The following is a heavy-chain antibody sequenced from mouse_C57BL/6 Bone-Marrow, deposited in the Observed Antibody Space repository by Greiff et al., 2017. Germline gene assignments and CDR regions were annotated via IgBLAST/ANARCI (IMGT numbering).Heavy chain of an antibody. D-gene: IGHD1-1*01. CDR1: GYTFTSYW. J-gene: IGHJ2*01. V-gene: IGHV1-50*01. CDR3: ARRDYGRYFDY. Sequence: QVQLQQPGAELVKPGASVKLSCKASGYTFTSYWMQWVKQRPGQGLEWIGEIDPSGSYTNYNQKFKGKVTLTVDTSSSTAYMQLSSLTSEDSAVYYCARRDYGRYFDYWGQGTTLTVSS. CDR2: IDPSGSYT.